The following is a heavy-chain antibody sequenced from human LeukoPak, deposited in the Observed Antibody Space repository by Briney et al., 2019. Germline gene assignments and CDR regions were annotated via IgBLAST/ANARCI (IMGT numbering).Heavy chain of an antibody. CDR2: MYHSGTT. CDR1: GHYISSGYY. V-gene: IGHV4-38-2*01. J-gene: IGHJ4*02. Sequence: KPSETPSLTCADSGHYISSGYYWGWIRQPPGSGLEWIGSMYHSGTTYYNPSLKSRVTISVDTSNNQFSLKLSSVTAADTAVHYCVKTGERVFYGDYQKYYFDYWAQGTLVPVSS. CDR3: VKTGERVFYGDYQKYYFDY. D-gene: IGHD4-17*01.